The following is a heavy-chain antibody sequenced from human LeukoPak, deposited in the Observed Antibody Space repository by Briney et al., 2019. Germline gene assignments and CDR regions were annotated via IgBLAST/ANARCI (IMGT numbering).Heavy chain of an antibody. CDR1: GYTFTSYA. D-gene: IGHD6-13*01. CDR2: INAGNGNK. CDR3: ARGSTIAAAGTHGY. Sequence: ASVKVSCKAYGYTFTSYAMHWVRQAPGQRLEWMGWINAGNGNKKYSQKFQGRVTITRDTSASTAYMELSSLRSEDTAVYYCARGSTIAAAGTHGYWGQGTLVTVSS. J-gene: IGHJ4*02. V-gene: IGHV1-3*01.